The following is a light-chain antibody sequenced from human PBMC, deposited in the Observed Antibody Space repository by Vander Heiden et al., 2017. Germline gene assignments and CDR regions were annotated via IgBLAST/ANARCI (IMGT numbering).Light chain of an antibody. Sequence: QSVLTQPPSASGTPGQRVTISCSGSSSNIGSTPVNWYQQLPGTAPKLLIYSNNQRPSGVPDRFSGSKSGTSASLAISGLQSEDEADYYCAAWDDSLNVVAFGGGTKLTVL. CDR3: AAWDDSLNVVA. J-gene: IGLJ2*01. CDR2: SNN. V-gene: IGLV1-44*01. CDR1: SSNIGSTP.